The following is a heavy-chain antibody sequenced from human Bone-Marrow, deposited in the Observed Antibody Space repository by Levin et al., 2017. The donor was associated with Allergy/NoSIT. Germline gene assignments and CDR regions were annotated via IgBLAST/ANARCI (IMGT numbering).Heavy chain of an antibody. J-gene: IGHJ6*02. CDR3: ASRIAAPGGLDV. CDR2: ITSTSGYI. CDR1: GITSNNYT. Sequence: RGESLKISCVVSGITSNNYTLTWVRQAPGKGLEWVSSITSTSGYIHYAESVKGRFTISRDNAKKSLYLQMNSLRVEDTAMYYCASRIAAPGGLDVWGQGTTVTVSS. V-gene: IGHV3-21*01. D-gene: IGHD6-25*01.